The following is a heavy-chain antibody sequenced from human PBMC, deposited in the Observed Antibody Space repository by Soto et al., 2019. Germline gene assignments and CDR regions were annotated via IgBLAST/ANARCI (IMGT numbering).Heavy chain of an antibody. CDR1: GFTFSSYA. Sequence: QVQLVESGGGVVQPGRSLRLSCAASGFTFSSYAMHWVRQAPGKGLEWVAVISYDGRKKYYADSVKGRFTISRDNSKNKLYVQMNSLRAEDTAVYYCAREAEGGDYWGQGTLVTVSS. J-gene: IGHJ4*02. CDR2: ISYDGRKK. CDR3: AREAEGGDY. V-gene: IGHV3-30*04. D-gene: IGHD3-16*01.